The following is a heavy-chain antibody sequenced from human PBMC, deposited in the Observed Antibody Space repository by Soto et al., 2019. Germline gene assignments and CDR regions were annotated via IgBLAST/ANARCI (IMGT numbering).Heavy chain of an antibody. CDR1: GYSIRSGYY. D-gene: IGHD6-13*01. J-gene: IGHJ6*02. CDR2: IYHTGST. Sequence: KASETLSLTCVVSGYSIRSGYYWGWIRQPPGKGLEWIGSIYHTGSTYFNPSLKSRVTISVDTSKNQLSLKLSSVTAADSAVYYCARAPATGTSPVYYGLDVWGQGTTVTVSS. CDR3: ARAPATGTSPVYYGLDV. V-gene: IGHV4-38-2*01.